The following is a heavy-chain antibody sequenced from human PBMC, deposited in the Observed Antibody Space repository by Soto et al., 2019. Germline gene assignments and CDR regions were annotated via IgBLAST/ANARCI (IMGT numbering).Heavy chain of an antibody. CDR3: ARGSAPTIFGVVTLYYSHF. CDR1: GFTFTSSA. D-gene: IGHD3-3*01. V-gene: IGHV1-58*01. J-gene: IGHJ4*02. Sequence: RASVKVSCKASGFTFTSSAVQWVRQARGQRLEWIGWIVVGSGNTNYAQKFQERVTITRDMSTSTAYMELSSLRSEDTAVYYCARGSAPTIFGVVTLYYSHFCCQGTLVTVS. CDR2: IVVGSGNT.